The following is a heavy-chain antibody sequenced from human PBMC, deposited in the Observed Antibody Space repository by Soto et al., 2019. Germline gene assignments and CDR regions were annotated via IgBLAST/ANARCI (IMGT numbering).Heavy chain of an antibody. CDR2: ISYDGTNK. D-gene: IGHD3-3*01. J-gene: IGHJ4*02. Sequence: GGSLRLSCAASGFTFSSYGMHWVRQAPGKGLEWVGVISYDGTNKYYADAVKGRFSISRDNSKNTLYLQMNSLRAEDTAVYYCAKGITIFGVITVDYWGQGTLVTVSS. V-gene: IGHV3-30*18. CDR3: AKGITIFGVITVDY. CDR1: GFTFSSYG.